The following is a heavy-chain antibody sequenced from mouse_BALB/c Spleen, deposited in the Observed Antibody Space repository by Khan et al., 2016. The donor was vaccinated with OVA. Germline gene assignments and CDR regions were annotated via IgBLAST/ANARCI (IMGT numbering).Heavy chain of an antibody. J-gene: IGHJ4*01. CDR1: GFSLSDYG. D-gene: IGHD1-1*02. CDR3: AKVLWSYYFALDY. V-gene: IGHV2-6-5*01. CDR2: IRGGGST. Sequence: QVQLKESGPGLVAPSQSLSITCTVSGFSLSDYGVSWIRQPPGKGLEWLGVIRGGGSTYYNSALKSRLSISKDNSKSQVFLKMNSLQTDDTAIYYCAKVLWSYYFALDYWGQGTSGTVSS.